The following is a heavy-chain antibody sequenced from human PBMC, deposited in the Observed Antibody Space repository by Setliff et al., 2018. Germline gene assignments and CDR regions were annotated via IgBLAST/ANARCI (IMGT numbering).Heavy chain of an antibody. D-gene: IGHD4-4*01. J-gene: IGHJ3*02. Sequence: SETLSLTCTVSGGSIRSGNDLWSWLRQSPGKGLGWIAYISAYTGRAYYNPSLQSRAALSADTSKSQFSLRLTSVTAADTAVYYCAREVIDPVSSDAFDIWGQGRMVTRLL. CDR2: ISAYTGRA. CDR3: AREVIDPVSSDAFDI. CDR1: GGSIRSGNDL. V-gene: IGHV4-30-4*01.